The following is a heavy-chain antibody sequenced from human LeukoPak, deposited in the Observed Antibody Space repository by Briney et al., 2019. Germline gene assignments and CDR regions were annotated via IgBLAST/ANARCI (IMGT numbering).Heavy chain of an antibody. D-gene: IGHD3-3*01. J-gene: IGHJ4*02. V-gene: IGHV1-69*05. Sequence: SVKVSCKASGGTFSSYAISWVRQAPGQGLEWMGGIIPIFGTANYAQKFQGRVTITTDESTSTAYMELSSLRSEDTAGYNCGRGGRAPLRWLDWPCDYWGQGTLVTVSS. CDR1: GGTFSSYA. CDR3: GRGGRAPLRWLDWPCDY. CDR2: IIPIFGTA.